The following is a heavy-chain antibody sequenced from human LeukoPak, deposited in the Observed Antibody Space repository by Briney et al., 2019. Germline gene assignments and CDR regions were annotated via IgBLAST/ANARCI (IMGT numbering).Heavy chain of an antibody. CDR1: GYTFTSYD. CDR2: MNPNSGNT. J-gene: IGHJ4*02. Sequence: ASVKVSCKASGYTFTSYDINWVRQATGQGLEWMGWMNPNSGNTGYAQKFQGRVTMTRNTSISTAYMELSSLRSEDTAVYYCARGRILWFGELGFDFDYWGQGTLVTVSS. V-gene: IGHV1-8*01. D-gene: IGHD3-10*01. CDR3: ARGRILWFGELGFDFDY.